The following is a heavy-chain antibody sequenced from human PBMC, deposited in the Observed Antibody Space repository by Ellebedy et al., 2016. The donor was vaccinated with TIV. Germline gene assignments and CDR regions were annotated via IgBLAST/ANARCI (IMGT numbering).Heavy chain of an antibody. CDR3: ARHSGGHGFDI. J-gene: IGHJ3*02. CDR1: GFTFSSYG. CDR2: IKEDGSEK. V-gene: IGHV3-7*01. D-gene: IGHD2-21*01. Sequence: GGSLRLSCAASGFTFSSYGMHWVRQAPGKGLEWVANIKEDGSEKYYVDSVKGRFTISRDNAENTLDLQMSSLRAEDTALYYCARHSGGHGFDIWGQGTMVTVSP.